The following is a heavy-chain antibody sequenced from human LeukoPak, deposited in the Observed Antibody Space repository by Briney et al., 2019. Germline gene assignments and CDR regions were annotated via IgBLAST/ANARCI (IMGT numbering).Heavy chain of an antibody. V-gene: IGHV3-74*01. Sequence: GRSLRPSCEASGFTLNKNWTHWVRQAPGKGLVWVSRITGDGSEIAYADSVKGRFTVSRDDAKNTLSLQITSLRVEDTAIYYCARDAYTTASNWLDPWGQGTLVTVSS. CDR2: ITGDGSEI. D-gene: IGHD4-17*01. CDR1: GFTLNKNW. J-gene: IGHJ5*02. CDR3: ARDAYTTASNWLDP.